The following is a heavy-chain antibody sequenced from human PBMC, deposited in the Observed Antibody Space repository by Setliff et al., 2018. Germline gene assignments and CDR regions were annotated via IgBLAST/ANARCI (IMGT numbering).Heavy chain of an antibody. Sequence: SETLSLTCAVSGGSISSSSYYWGWIRQPPGKGLEWIGSIYYSGSTYYNPSLKSRVTISVDTSKNQFSLKLSSVTAADTAVYYCARLLAGTGGFFYYGVDVWGQGTTVTV. CDR2: IYYSGST. D-gene: IGHD6-19*01. CDR1: GGSISSSSYY. CDR3: ARLLAGTGGFFYYGVDV. J-gene: IGHJ6*02. V-gene: IGHV4-39*07.